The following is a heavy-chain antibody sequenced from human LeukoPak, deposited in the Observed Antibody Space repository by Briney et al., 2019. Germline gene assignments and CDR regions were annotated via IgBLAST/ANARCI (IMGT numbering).Heavy chain of an antibody. Sequence: GASVKLSYKSSGYTFTVYYMHWVRQAPGQGLEWMGWINPNSGGTNYAQKFQGRVTMTRDTSISTAYMELSRLRSDDTAVYYCARDCCSSTSPLDYWGQGTLVTVSS. V-gene: IGHV1-2*02. J-gene: IGHJ4*02. CDR2: INPNSGGT. CDR1: GYTFTVYY. CDR3: ARDCCSSTSPLDY. D-gene: IGHD2-2*01.